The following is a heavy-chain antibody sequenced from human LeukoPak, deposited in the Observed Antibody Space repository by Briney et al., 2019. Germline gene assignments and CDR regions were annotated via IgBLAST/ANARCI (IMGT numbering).Heavy chain of an antibody. V-gene: IGHV4-59*08. CDR3: ARFGVLRYFDWLESDMDV. J-gene: IGHJ6*02. CDR1: GGSISSYY. Sequence: SETLSLTCTVSGGSISSYYWSWIRQPPGKGLEWIGYIYYSGSTNYNPSLKSRVTISVDTSKNQFSLKLSSVTAADTAVYYCARFGVLRYFDWLESDMDVWGQGTTVTVSS. D-gene: IGHD3-9*01. CDR2: IYYSGST.